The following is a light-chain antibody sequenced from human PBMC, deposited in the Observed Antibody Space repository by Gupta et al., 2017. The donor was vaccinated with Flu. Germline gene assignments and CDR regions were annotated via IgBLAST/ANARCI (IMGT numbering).Light chain of an antibody. CDR1: SSDVGRYNY. CDR3: CSYADNYTWV. J-gene: IGLJ3*02. Sequence: TSSDVGRYNYVSWYQQYPGKAPQLVIYDVTKRPSGVPDRFSGSKSGTTASLTISGLQAEDEADYYCCSYADNYTWVFGGGTKLTVL. V-gene: IGLV2-11*03. CDR2: DVT.